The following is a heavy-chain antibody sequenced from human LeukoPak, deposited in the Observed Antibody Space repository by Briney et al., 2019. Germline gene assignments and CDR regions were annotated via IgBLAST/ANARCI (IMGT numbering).Heavy chain of an antibody. J-gene: IGHJ4*02. CDR1: GFTFSSYW. V-gene: IGHV3-7*01. D-gene: IGHD2-2*01. Sequence: QPGGSLRLSCAASGFTFSSYWMTWVRQAPGKGLEWVANIKQDGSEKYYVDSVRGRFTISRDNAKNSLYLQMNSLRAEDTAVYYCARELGGTYQLLSSFDYWGQGTLVTVSS. CDR3: ARELGGTYQLLSSFDY. CDR2: IKQDGSEK.